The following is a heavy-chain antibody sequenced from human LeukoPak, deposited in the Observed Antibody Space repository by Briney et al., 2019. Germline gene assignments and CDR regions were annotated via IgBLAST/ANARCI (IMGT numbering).Heavy chain of an antibody. D-gene: IGHD3-22*01. CDR3: ARHNPYYDSSGYYRD. V-gene: IGHV4-39*01. Sequence: SXXLSLTCTVSGGSISSSSYYWGWIRQPPGKGLEWTGSIYYSGSTYYNPSLKSRVTISVDTSKNQFSLKLSSVTAADTAVYYCARHNPYYDSSGYYRDWGQGTLVTVSS. J-gene: IGHJ4*02. CDR2: IYYSGST. CDR1: GGSISSSSYY.